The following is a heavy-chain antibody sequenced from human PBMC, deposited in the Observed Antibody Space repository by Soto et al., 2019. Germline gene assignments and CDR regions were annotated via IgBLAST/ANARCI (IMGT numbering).Heavy chain of an antibody. J-gene: IGHJ4*02. Sequence: SETLSLTCTVSGGSISSGGYYWSWIRQHPGKGLEWIGYIYYSGSTYSNPSLKSRVTISVDTSKNQFSLKLSSVTAADTAVYYCARTGRDYYGSGSIYDYWGQGTLVTVSS. V-gene: IGHV4-31*03. CDR1: GGSISSGGYY. CDR2: IYYSGST. D-gene: IGHD3-10*01. CDR3: ARTGRDYYGSGSIYDY.